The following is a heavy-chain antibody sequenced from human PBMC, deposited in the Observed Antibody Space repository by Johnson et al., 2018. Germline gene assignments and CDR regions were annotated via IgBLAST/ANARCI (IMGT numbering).Heavy chain of an antibody. CDR2: ISYDGSNK. CDR1: GFSFSNYG. J-gene: IGHJ6*02. Sequence: QVQLVESGGGVVQPGRSLRLSCAASGFSFSNYGMHWVRQAPGKGLEWVAVISYDGSNKYYADSVKGRFTISRDNSKNIIFLQMNSLRAEDTAVYYCAKDSTGINLHYYGLDVWGQGTTVIVSS. D-gene: IGHD3-16*01. CDR3: AKDSTGINLHYYGLDV. V-gene: IGHV3-30*18.